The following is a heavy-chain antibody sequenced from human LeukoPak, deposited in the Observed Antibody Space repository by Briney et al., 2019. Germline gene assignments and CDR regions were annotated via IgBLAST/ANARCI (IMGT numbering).Heavy chain of an antibody. Sequence: PGGSLRLSCTASGFRFEDYGMSWVRQAPGKGLEWVSGINWSGRSTGYADSVKGQFTISRDNAKNSLYLQMHSLRADDTAFYYCARALYSNSWYYFEYWGEGILVTVSP. J-gene: IGHJ4*02. CDR3: ARALYSNSWYYFEY. CDR1: GFRFEDYG. V-gene: IGHV3-20*04. D-gene: IGHD6-13*01. CDR2: INWSGRST.